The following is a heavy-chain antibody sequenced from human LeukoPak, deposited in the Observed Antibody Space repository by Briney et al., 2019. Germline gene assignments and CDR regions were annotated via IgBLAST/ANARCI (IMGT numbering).Heavy chain of an antibody. CDR2: TWYDGSNK. CDR1: GFTFSTYG. J-gene: IGHJ4*02. Sequence: GRSLRLSCAASGFTFSTYGMHWVRQAPGKGLEWVALTWYDGSNKSYGDSVKGRFTISRDNSKNTLYLQMSSLRAEDTAVYYCARDQSLLYFDYWGQGTLVTVSS. CDR3: ARDQSLLYFDY. V-gene: IGHV3-33*01. D-gene: IGHD2-15*01.